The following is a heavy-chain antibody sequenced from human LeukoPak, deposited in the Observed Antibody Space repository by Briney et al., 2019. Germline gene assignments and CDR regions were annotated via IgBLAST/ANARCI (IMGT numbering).Heavy chain of an antibody. Sequence: GGSLRLSCAASGFTFSSYSMNWVRQAPGKGLEWVSSISSSSSTYIYYADSVKGRFTISRDNAKNSLNLQMNSLRAEDTAVYYCARDYPSGYRFDYWGQGTLLTVSS. J-gene: IGHJ4*02. CDR1: GFTFSSYS. D-gene: IGHD5-12*01. CDR3: ARDYPSGYRFDY. V-gene: IGHV3-21*01. CDR2: ISSSSSTYI.